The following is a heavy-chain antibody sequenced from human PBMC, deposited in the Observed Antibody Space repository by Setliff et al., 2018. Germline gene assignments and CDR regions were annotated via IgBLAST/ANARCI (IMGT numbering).Heavy chain of an antibody. CDR1: GYSISSGNY. CDR3: ARGLVTIFGVVIMSPPWFDP. D-gene: IGHD3-3*01. Sequence: SETLSLTCAVSGYSISSGNYWGWIRQPPGKGLEWIGSISHSGSAYYNPSLKSRVTISVDTSKNQFSVKLSSVTAADTAVYYCARGLVTIFGVVIMSPPWFDPWGQGTLVTVSS. V-gene: IGHV4-38-2*01. J-gene: IGHJ5*02. CDR2: ISHSGSA.